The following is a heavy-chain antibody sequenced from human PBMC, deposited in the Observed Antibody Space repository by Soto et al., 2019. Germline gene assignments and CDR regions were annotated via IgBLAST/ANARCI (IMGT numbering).Heavy chain of an antibody. J-gene: IGHJ3*02. CDR3: ARDLPRDIVVVPAAGHAFDI. CDR2: IYYSGST. CDR1: GGSISSYY. Sequence: SETLSLTCTVSGGSISSYYWSWIRQPPEKGLEWIGYIYYSGSTNYNPSLKSRVTISVDTSKNQFSLKLSSVTAADTAVYYCARDLPRDIVVVPAAGHAFDIWGQGTMVT. V-gene: IGHV4-59*01. D-gene: IGHD2-2*01.